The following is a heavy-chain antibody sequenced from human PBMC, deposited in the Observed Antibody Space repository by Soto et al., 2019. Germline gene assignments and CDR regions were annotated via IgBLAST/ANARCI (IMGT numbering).Heavy chain of an antibody. Sequence: ASVKVSCKASGYTFTSYAMHWVRQAPGQRLEWMGWINAGNGNTKYSQKFQGRVTITRDTSASTAYMELSSLRSEDTAVYYCARDPNSGWYYYMDVWGKGTTVTVSS. J-gene: IGHJ6*03. V-gene: IGHV1-3*01. D-gene: IGHD6-19*01. CDR2: INAGNGNT. CDR3: ARDPNSGWYYYMDV. CDR1: GYTFTSYA.